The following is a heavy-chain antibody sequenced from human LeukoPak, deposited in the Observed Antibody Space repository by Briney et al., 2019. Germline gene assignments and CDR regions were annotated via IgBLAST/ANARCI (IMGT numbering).Heavy chain of an antibody. D-gene: IGHD3-16*01. Sequence: SETLSLTCTVSGASISSYYWSWIRQPPGKGLEWIGYIYDSGSTNYNPSLNGRVTISVDRSKNHFSLKVNSVTAADTALYYCARQMHLGGMDIWGQGTTVTVSS. CDR1: GASISSYY. CDR3: ARQMHLGGMDI. J-gene: IGHJ6*02. CDR2: IYDSGST. V-gene: IGHV4-59*08.